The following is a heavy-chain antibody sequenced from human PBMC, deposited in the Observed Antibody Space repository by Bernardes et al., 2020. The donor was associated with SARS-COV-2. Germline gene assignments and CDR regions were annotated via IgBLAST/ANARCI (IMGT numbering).Heavy chain of an antibody. J-gene: IGHJ4*02. D-gene: IGHD6-13*01. Sequence: GGSLRLSCAASGFTVSSNYMSWVRQAPGKGLEWVSVIYSGGSTYYADSVKGRFTISRDNSKNTLYLQMNSLRAEDTAVYYCATLFRAAAGTRDSDYWGQGTLVTVSS. V-gene: IGHV3-53*01. CDR3: ATLFRAAAGTRDSDY. CDR2: IYSGGST. CDR1: GFTVSSNY.